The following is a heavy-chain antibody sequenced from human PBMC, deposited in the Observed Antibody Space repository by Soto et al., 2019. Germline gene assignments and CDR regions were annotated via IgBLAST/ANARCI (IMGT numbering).Heavy chain of an antibody. J-gene: IGHJ5*02. Sequence: GGSLRLSCAASGFTFSGFGMHRVRQAPGKGIEWVAVIAYDGDKKYYASSVKGRFIISRDNSRSTVYLDMNSLRPEDTAVEYCAKDLDAYAWNRGGWFAPWGQGXQVTVYS. CDR1: GFTFSGFG. CDR2: IAYDGDKK. D-gene: IGHD1-1*01. V-gene: IGHV3-30*18. CDR3: AKDLDAYAWNRGGWFAP.